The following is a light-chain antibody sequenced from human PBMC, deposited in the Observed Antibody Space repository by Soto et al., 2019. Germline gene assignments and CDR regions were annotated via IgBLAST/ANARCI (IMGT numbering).Light chain of an antibody. Sequence: DIQMTQSPSTLSASLGDRVTITCRASQRISSWLAWYQQKPGKAPKFLIYDASSLESGVPSRFSGSGSGTEFTLTISSLQPDDFATYYCQQYNSYSRTFGQGTKVDI. CDR2: DAS. V-gene: IGKV1-5*01. CDR3: QQYNSYSRT. CDR1: QRISSW. J-gene: IGKJ1*01.